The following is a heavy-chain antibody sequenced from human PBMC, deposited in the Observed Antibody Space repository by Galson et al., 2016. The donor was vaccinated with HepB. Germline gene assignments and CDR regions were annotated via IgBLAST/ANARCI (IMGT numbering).Heavy chain of an antibody. CDR3: ARSMGELYFDY. Sequence: SVKVSCKASGYTFTNYGISWVRQAPGQRLEWMGWINAGSGDTKYSQKFQDRVTITSDTSARTAYMEVTSLRSEDTAVSYCARSMGELYFDYWGQGTLVTVSS. CDR1: GYTFTNYG. V-gene: IGHV1-3*01. CDR2: INAGSGDT. J-gene: IGHJ4*01. D-gene: IGHD3-16*01.